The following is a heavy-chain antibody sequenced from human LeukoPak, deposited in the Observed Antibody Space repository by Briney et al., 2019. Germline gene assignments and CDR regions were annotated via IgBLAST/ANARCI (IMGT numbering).Heavy chain of an antibody. V-gene: IGHV3-33*06. CDR1: GFTFRNCW. CDR2: IWYDGSNK. J-gene: IGHJ5*02. D-gene: IGHD2-2*01. Sequence: GGSLRLSCAASGFTFRNCWMGWVRQAPGKGLEWVAVIWYDGSNKYYADSVKGRFTISRDNSKNTLYLQMNSLRAEDTAVYYCAKDRFSSPATNWFDPWGQGTLVTVSS. CDR3: AKDRFSSPATNWFDP.